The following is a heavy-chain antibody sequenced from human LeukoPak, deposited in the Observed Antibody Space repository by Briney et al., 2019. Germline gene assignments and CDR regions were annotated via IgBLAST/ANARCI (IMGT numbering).Heavy chain of an antibody. Sequence: TGGSLRLSWAASGFTFSSYWMHWVRQAPGKGLVWVSRINSDGSSTSYADSVKGRFTISRDNAKNTLYLQMNSLRAEDTAVYYCAREGYYYDSSGYPFDYWGQGTLVTVSS. CDR2: INSDGSST. V-gene: IGHV3-74*01. D-gene: IGHD3-22*01. J-gene: IGHJ4*02. CDR1: GFTFSSYW. CDR3: AREGYYYDSSGYPFDY.